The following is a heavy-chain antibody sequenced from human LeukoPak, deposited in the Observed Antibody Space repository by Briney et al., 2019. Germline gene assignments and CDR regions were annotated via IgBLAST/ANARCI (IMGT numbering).Heavy chain of an antibody. CDR3: TQGGELMNY. J-gene: IGHJ4*02. D-gene: IGHD3-16*01. CDR2: INHSGST. Sequence: SETLSLTCAVYGGSFSGYYWSWIRQPPGKGLEWIGEINHSGSTNYNPSLKSRVTMSIDASKNQFSLRLSSVTAADTAMYYCTQGGELMNYWGQGTLVTVSS. V-gene: IGHV4-34*01. CDR1: GGSFSGYY.